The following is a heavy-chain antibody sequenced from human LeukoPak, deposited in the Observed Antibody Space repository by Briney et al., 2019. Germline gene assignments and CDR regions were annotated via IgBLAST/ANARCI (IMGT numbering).Heavy chain of an antibody. J-gene: IGHJ4*02. Sequence: GGSLRLSCAASGFTFSSYWMSWVRQAPGKGLEWVANIKQDGSEKYYVDSVKGRFTISRDNAKNSLYLQMNSLRAEDTAVYYCAKDRYDYGGNPRPYYFDYWGQGTLVTVSS. CDR2: IKQDGSEK. CDR1: GFTFSSYW. D-gene: IGHD4-23*01. CDR3: AKDRYDYGGNPRPYYFDY. V-gene: IGHV3-7*01.